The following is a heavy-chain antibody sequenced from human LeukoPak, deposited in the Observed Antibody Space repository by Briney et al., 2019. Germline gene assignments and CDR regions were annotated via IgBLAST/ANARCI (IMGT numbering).Heavy chain of an antibody. CDR2: IYYSGTN. J-gene: IGHJ3*02. Sequence: SETLSLTCSVSGGSISSYYWSWIRQPPGKGLEWIGYIYYSGTNNYNPSLKSRVTMSVDTPKNQFSLKLSSVTAADTAVYFCARDISPDSSDWVEAFDIWGQGTVVTVSS. CDR3: ARDISPDSSDWVEAFDI. D-gene: IGHD6-19*01. V-gene: IGHV4-59*13. CDR1: GGSISSYY.